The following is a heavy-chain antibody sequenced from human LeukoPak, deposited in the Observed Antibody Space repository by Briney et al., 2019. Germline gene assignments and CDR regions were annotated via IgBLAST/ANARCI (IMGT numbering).Heavy chain of an antibody. V-gene: IGHV1-2*02. CDR2: ISPNSGGT. CDR1: GCTFTGYY. D-gene: IGHD6-19*01. Sequence: ASVNVSCKASGCTFTGYYMHWVRQAPGQGLEWMGWISPNSGGTNYAQKFQGRVTMTRDTSISTAYMELSRLRSDDTAVYYCARARSGHNDYWGQGTLVTVSS. J-gene: IGHJ4*02. CDR3: ARARSGHNDY.